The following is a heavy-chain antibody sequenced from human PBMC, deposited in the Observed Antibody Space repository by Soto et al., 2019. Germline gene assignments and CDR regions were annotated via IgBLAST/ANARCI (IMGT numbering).Heavy chain of an antibody. CDR3: ARRPGAGAFDF. D-gene: IGHD1-26*01. CDR1: GYTFTSYY. Sequence: QVQLVQSGAEVRKPGASVKVSCKASGYTFTSYYMHWVRQAPGQGLEWMGLVNPTGGSTTYAQKFRGRVTMTRDTSTSTVYMELSSLRSEDTAVYFCARRPGAGAFDFWGQGTMVTVSS. V-gene: IGHV1-46*01. J-gene: IGHJ3*01. CDR2: VNPTGGST.